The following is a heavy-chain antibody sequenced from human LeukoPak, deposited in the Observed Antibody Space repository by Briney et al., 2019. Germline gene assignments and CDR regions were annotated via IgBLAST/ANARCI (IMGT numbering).Heavy chain of an antibody. CDR3: ARALLAYCGGDCYSGDY. CDR2: IIPIFGTA. J-gene: IGHJ4*02. Sequence: ASVKVSCKASGGTFSSYAISWVRQAPGQGLEWMGRIIPIFGTANRAQKFQGRVTITTDESTSTAYMELSSLRSEDTAVYYCARALLAYCGGDCYSGDYWGQGTLVTVSS. CDR1: GGTFSSYA. D-gene: IGHD2-21*02. V-gene: IGHV1-69*05.